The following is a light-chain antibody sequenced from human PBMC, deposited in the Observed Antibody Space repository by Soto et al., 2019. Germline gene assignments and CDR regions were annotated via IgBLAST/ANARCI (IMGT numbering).Light chain of an antibody. J-gene: IGKJ1*01. V-gene: IGKV3-20*01. CDR3: QQYGNSPWT. CDR2: GAS. CDR1: QSVSSSY. Sequence: EIVLTQSPGTLSLSPGERATLSCRASQSVSSSYLAWYQQKPGQAPRLLIYGASSRATGIPDRFSGRGSGTDFTLTISRLEPEDFSGDYGQQYGNSPWTFGQATNAETK.